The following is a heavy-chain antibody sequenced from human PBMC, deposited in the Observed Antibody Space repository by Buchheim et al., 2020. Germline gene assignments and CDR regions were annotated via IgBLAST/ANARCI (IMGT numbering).Heavy chain of an antibody. CDR3: ARQGYQLPRGMDV. V-gene: IGHV5-51*01. J-gene: IGHJ6*02. CDR2: LYPGDSYS. CDR1: GNRFNSYW. D-gene: IGHD2-2*01. Sequence: EVQLVQSGAEVKKPGESLKVPWKGFGNRFNSYWNGRVRQMPGKGLEWIGILYPGDSYSRYRPSFQGQVTISADKAISPAYPQWSSLKASDTAMYYCARQGYQLPRGMDVWGQGTT.